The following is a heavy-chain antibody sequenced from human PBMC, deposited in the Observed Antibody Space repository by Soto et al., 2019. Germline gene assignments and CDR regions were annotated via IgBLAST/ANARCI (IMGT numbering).Heavy chain of an antibody. CDR3: ARDHRLLWFGELLI. CDR2: INPSGGST. J-gene: IGHJ4*02. D-gene: IGHD3-10*01. V-gene: IGHV1-46*01. CDR1: GYTFTNYY. Sequence: QVQLVQSGAEVKKPGASVKVSCKASGYTFTNYYIHWVRQAPGQGLEWMGIINPSGGSTDYTPKFQDRGTMSRDTSTSTVYMELSSLRSEDTAVYYCARDHRLLWFGELLIWGQGTLVTVSS.